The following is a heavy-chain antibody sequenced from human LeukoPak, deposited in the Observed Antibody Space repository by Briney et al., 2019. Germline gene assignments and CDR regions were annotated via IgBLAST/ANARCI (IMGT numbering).Heavy chain of an antibody. Sequence: GGSLRLSCAASGFTFSSYDMHWVRQATGKGLEWVSTIGAAGEMFYPGSVKGRFTISRDDAKNSMYLQMNSLRAEDTAVYYCARDEAGYYYDSSGYQSFDYWGQGTLVTVSS. J-gene: IGHJ4*02. CDR2: IGAAGEM. D-gene: IGHD3-22*01. V-gene: IGHV3-13*04. CDR1: GFTFSSYD. CDR3: ARDEAGYYYDSSGYQSFDY.